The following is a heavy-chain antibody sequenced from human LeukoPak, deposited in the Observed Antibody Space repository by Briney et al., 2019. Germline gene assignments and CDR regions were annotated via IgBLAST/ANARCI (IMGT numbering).Heavy chain of an antibody. J-gene: IGHJ6*03. Sequence: GGSLRLSCAASGFTFSSYAMNWVRQAPGKGLQWVSSISDSGDSTYYADSVKGRFTISRDTSKNILFQQMNSLRAEDTALYYCAKRGVERVGDYHYYYYLDVWGKGTTVTVSS. CDR2: ISDSGDST. CDR3: AKRGVERVGDYHYYYYLDV. CDR1: GFTFSSYA. D-gene: IGHD1-1*01. V-gene: IGHV3-23*01.